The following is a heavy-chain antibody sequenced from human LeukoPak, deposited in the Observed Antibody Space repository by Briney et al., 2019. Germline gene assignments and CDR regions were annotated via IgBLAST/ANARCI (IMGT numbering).Heavy chain of an antibody. CDR1: GFTFSSYW. V-gene: IGHV3-74*01. J-gene: IGHJ3*02. CDR2: INSDVSST. Sequence: PGGSLRLSCAASGFTFSSYWMHWVRQAPGKGLVWVSRINSDVSSTSYADSVKGRFTISRDNAKNTLYLQMNSLRAEDTAVYYCARGEDEHIVVVTAISVSFDIWGQGTMVTVSS. CDR3: ARGEDEHIVVVTAISVSFDI. D-gene: IGHD2-21*02.